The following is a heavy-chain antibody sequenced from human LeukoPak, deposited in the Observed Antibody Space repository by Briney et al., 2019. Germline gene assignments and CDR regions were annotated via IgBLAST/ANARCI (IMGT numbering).Heavy chain of an antibody. Sequence: GGSLRLSCAASGFSFDDYAMHWVRQAPGKGLEWVSGITWNSGTIGYADSVKGRFTISRDNAKNSLYLQMNSLRAEDTALYYCAKGYYDSSGGSFDYWAREPWSPSPQ. CDR2: ITWNSGTI. J-gene: IGHJ4*02. V-gene: IGHV3-9*01. CDR1: GFSFDDYA. D-gene: IGHD3-22*01. CDR3: AKGYYDSSGGSFDY.